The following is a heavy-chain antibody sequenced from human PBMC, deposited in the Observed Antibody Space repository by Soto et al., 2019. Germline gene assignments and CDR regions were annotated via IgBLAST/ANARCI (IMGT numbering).Heavy chain of an antibody. D-gene: IGHD3-10*01. CDR3: PRGSSGPYLGSRVLDF. Sequence: GGYLRLSCVASGITFRSRAMSWVRQAPGEGPEWVAVITDTGGGAKYADSVRGRFTISRDNSKNTLYLQINSLRVQDSAVWYFPRGSSGPYLGSRVLDFWGRGSLETVSS. V-gene: IGHV3-23*01. J-gene: IGHJ4*01. CDR2: ITDTGGGA. CDR1: GITFRSRA.